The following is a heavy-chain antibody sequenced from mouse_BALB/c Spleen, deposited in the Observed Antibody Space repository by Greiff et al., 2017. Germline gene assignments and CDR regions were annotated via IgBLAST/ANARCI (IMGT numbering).Heavy chain of an antibody. V-gene: IGHV3-6*02. J-gene: IGHJ3*01. D-gene: IGHD1-1*01. CDR2: ISYDGSN. CDR3: AREGYYGSRAWFAY. Sequence: ESGPGLVKPSQSLSLTCSVTGYSITSGYCWNWIRQFPGNKLEWMGYISYDGSNNYNPSLKNRISITRDTSKNQFFLKLNSVTTEDTATYYCAREGYYGSRAWFAYWGQGTLVTVSA. CDR1: GYSITSGYC.